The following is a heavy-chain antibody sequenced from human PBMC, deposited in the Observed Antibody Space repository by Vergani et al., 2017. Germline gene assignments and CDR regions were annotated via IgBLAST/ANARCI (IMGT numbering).Heavy chain of an antibody. CDR1: GFTFSSYG. CDR3: AKVRVDTVPTPYYFDY. J-gene: IGHJ4*02. Sequence: QVQLVESGGGVVQPGRSLRLSCAASGFTFSSYGMHWVRQAPGKGLEWVAVIWYDGSNKYYADSVKGRFTISRDNSKNTLYLQMNSLRAEDTAVYYCAKVRVDTVPTPYYFDYWGQGTLVTVSS. CDR2: IWYDGSNK. D-gene: IGHD4-17*01. V-gene: IGHV3-33*06.